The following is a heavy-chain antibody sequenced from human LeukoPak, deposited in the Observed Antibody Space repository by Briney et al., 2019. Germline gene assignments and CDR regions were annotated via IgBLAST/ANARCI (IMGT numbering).Heavy chain of an antibody. Sequence: PSETLSLTCTVSDGSISSGSYYWSWIRQPAGKGLEWIGRIYTSGSTNYNPSLKSRVTISVDTSKNQFSLKLSSVTAADTAVYYCASEKWGIVGAGHAFDIWGQGTMVTVSS. D-gene: IGHD1-26*01. CDR1: DGSISSGSYY. V-gene: IGHV4-61*02. J-gene: IGHJ3*02. CDR2: IYTSGST. CDR3: ASEKWGIVGAGHAFDI.